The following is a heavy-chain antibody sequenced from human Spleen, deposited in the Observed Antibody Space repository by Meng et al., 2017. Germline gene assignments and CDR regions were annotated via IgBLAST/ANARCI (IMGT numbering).Heavy chain of an antibody. CDR2: IGTHDYDT. V-gene: IGHV1-18*04. J-gene: IGHJ4*02. D-gene: IGHD3-10*01. Sequence: VQLVQTGADVKKHGATVKVSGKASGYTFTTYFLHMVRQAPGQGLEWVGWIGTHDYDTSHAQKFQGRVTVTADRPTATAYMELRSLRSDDTAVYYCARGTPGRSDSDYGGPVTLVTVSS. CDR3: ARGTPGRSDSDY. CDR1: GYTFTTYF.